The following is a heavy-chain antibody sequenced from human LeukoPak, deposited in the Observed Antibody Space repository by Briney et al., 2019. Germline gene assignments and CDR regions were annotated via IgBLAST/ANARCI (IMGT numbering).Heavy chain of an antibody. V-gene: IGHV4-59*01. D-gene: IGHD3-16*01. CDR3: ASGATSWAHMDV. Sequence: IPSETLSLTCTVSGGSISSSYWSWTRQPPGKGLEWIGYIYYSGSINYNPSLKSRVTISVDTSKNQFSLKLSSVTAADTAVYYCASGATSWAHMDVWGEGTTVTVSS. CDR2: IYYSGSI. J-gene: IGHJ6*03. CDR1: GGSISSSY.